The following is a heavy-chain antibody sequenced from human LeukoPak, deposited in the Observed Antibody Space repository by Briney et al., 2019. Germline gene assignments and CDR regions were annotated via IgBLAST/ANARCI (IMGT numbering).Heavy chain of an antibody. V-gene: IGHV3-48*03. J-gene: IGHJ3*02. CDR3: ARVSILIVPYYAFDI. Sequence: GGSLRLSCAASGFTFSSYEMNWVRQAPGKGLEWVSYISSSGSTNYYADSVKGRFTISRDNAKNSLYLQMNSLRAEDTAVYYCARVSILIVPYYAFDIWGQGTMVTVSS. CDR2: ISSSGSTN. CDR1: GFTFSSYE. D-gene: IGHD2/OR15-2a*01.